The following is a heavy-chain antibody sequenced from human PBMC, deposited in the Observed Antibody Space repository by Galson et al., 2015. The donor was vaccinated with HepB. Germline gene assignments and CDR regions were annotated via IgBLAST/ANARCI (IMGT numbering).Heavy chain of an antibody. CDR1: GYTFTSYA. D-gene: IGHD4-17*01. Sequence: SVKVSCKASGYTFTSYAMHWVRQAPGQRLEWMGWINAGNDNTKYSQKFQGRVTITRDTSASTAYMELSSLRSEDTAVYYCARDHYGDYDYWGQGTLVTVSS. CDR2: INAGNDNT. J-gene: IGHJ4*02. V-gene: IGHV1-3*01. CDR3: ARDHYGDYDY.